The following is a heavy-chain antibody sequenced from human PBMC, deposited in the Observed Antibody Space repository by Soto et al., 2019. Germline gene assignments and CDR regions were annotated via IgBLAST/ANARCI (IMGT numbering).Heavy chain of an antibody. V-gene: IGHV3-23*01. CDR3: AKEMGLYGDSRGWFDP. J-gene: IGHJ5*02. Sequence: EVQLLESGGGLVQPGGSLRLSCAASGFTFSSYAMSWVRQAPGKGLEWVSAISGSGGSTYYADSVKGRFTISRDNSKNTLYLQMNSLRADDTAVHYCAKEMGLYGDSRGWFDPWGQGTLVTVSS. CDR2: ISGSGGST. D-gene: IGHD4-17*01. CDR1: GFTFSSYA.